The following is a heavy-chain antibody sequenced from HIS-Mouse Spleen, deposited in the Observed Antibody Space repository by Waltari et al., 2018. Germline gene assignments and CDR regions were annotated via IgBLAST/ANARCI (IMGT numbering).Heavy chain of an antibody. J-gene: IGHJ4*02. Sequence: QLQLQESGPGLVKPSETLSLTCTVSGGSISSSSYYWGWIRQPPGKGLEWVGSIYYSGGTYHTPARKGRVTISVDTSKNQFSLKLSAVTAADTAVYYCASGVVVAATAVHFDYWGQGTLVTVSS. CDR1: GGSISSSSYY. V-gene: IGHV4-39*07. CDR2: IYYSGGT. CDR3: ASGVVVAATAVHFDY. D-gene: IGHD2-15*01.